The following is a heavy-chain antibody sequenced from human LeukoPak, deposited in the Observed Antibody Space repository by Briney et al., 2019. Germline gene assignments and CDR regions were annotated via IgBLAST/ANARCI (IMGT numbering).Heavy chain of an antibody. V-gene: IGHV4-4*07. Sequence: SETLSLTCTVSGGSISSYYWSWLRQPPGKGLEWIGRIYTSGSTNYNPSLKSRVTMSVDTSKNQFSLKLSSVTAADTAVYYCARDKFPREFSGSYWFDPWGQGTLVTVSS. CDR1: GGSISSYY. J-gene: IGHJ5*02. CDR2: IYTSGST. CDR3: ARDKFPREFSGSYWFDP. D-gene: IGHD1-26*01.